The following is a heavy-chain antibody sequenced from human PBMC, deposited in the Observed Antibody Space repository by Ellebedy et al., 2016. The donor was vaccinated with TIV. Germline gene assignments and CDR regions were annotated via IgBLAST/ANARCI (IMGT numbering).Heavy chain of an antibody. D-gene: IGHD5-12*01. CDR1: GFTFDNFA. CDR2: ITGSGDRT. J-gene: IGHJ4*02. V-gene: IGHV3-23*01. Sequence: PGGSLRLSCATSGFTFDNFAMRWFRQAPGKGLEWVSAITGSGDRTFYADSVKGRFTVSRDTSKNTLYLQMNSLRAEDTAIYYCAREGLWLYGDFDFWGQGTLVTVSS. CDR3: AREGLWLYGDFDF.